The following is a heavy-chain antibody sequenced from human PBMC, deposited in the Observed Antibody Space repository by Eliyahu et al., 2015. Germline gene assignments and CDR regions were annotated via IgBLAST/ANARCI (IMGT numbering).Heavy chain of an antibody. Sequence: QVQLVQSGAEVKKPGSSVKVSXXASGXTFNSYAISWVRQALGQRLEWMGGIIPIFNKANYAQKFQGRVTITADESTSTVYMQLSSLRSEDTAIYYCARDYGSPPSGSYFFYWGQGTLVTVSS. J-gene: IGHJ4*02. CDR3: ARDYGSPPSGSYFFY. D-gene: IGHD1-26*01. V-gene: IGHV1-69*01. CDR1: GXTFNSYA. CDR2: IIPIFNKA.